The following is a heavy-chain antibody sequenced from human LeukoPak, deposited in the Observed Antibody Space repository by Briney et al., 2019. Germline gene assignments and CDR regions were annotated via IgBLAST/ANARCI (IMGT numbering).Heavy chain of an antibody. V-gene: IGHV1-2*02. Sequence: ASVKVSCKASGYTFTGYYMHWVRQAPGQGLEWMGWINPNSGGTNYAQKFQGRVTMTRDTSISTAYMELSRLRSDDTAVYYCARVFLSGSYQDAFDIWGQGQWSPSLQ. CDR1: GYTFTGYY. D-gene: IGHD1-26*01. J-gene: IGHJ3*02. CDR3: ARVFLSGSYQDAFDI. CDR2: INPNSGGT.